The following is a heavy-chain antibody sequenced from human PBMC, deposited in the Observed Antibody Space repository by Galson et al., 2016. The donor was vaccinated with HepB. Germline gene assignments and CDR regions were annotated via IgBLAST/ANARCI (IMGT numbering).Heavy chain of an antibody. J-gene: IGHJ4*01. Sequence: QSGAEVKKPGESLRISCKGSGYTFTNYWITWVRQMPGKGLEFMGRIDPTDGHAKYNPSFQGHVTITTDTPASTAYVEWTSLKASDTAFYYCATISTGDYYFNYWGHGTLVTVSS. CDR3: ATISTGDYYFNY. D-gene: IGHD2-21*02. CDR1: GYTFTNYW. CDR2: IDPTDGHA. V-gene: IGHV5-10-1*01.